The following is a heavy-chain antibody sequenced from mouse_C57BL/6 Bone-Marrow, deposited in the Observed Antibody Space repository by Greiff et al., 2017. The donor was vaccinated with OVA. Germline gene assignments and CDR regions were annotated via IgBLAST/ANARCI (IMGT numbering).Heavy chain of an antibody. Sequence: VQLKQSGPGLVQPSQSLSITCTVSGFSLTSYGVHWVRQTPGKGLEWLGVIWSGGSTDYNAAFISRLSISKDNSKSQVFFKMNSLHSDDTAIYYCAKPSNSYAMDYWGQGTSVTVSS. J-gene: IGHJ4*01. CDR3: AKPSNSYAMDY. V-gene: IGHV2-4*01. CDR2: IWSGGST. CDR1: GFSLTSYG. D-gene: IGHD2-5*01.